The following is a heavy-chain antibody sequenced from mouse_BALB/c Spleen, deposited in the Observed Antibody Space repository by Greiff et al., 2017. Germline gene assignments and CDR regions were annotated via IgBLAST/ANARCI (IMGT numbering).Heavy chain of an antibody. D-gene: IGHD1-2*01. Sequence: VQLQQPGAELVKPGASVKLSCKASGYTFTSYWMHWVKQRPGQGLEWIGEINPSNGRTNYNEKFKSKATLTVDKSSSTAYMQLSSLTSEDSAVYYCARWATTAKDGMDYWGQGTSVTVSS. CDR1: GYTFTSYW. CDR2: INPSNGRT. J-gene: IGHJ4*01. CDR3: ARWATTAKDGMDY. V-gene: IGHV1S81*02.